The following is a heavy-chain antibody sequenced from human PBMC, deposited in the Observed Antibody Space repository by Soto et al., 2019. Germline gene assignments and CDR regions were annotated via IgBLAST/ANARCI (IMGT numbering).Heavy chain of an antibody. CDR1: GFTFSNAW. V-gene: IGHV3-15*01. CDR3: TIRMTMVTAYYYGMDV. J-gene: IGHJ6*02. D-gene: IGHD4-17*01. CDR2: VKSKTDDGTT. Sequence: GGSLRLSCAASGFTFSNAWMSWVRQAPGKGQEWDGRVKSKTDDGTTDYAAPVKGRFTISRDDSKNTLYLQMNSLKTEDTAVYYCTIRMTMVTAYYYGMDVWGQGTTVTVSS.